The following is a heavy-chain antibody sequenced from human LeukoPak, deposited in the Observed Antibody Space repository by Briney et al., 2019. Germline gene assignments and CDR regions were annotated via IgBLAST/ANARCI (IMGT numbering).Heavy chain of an antibody. CDR1: GGSISSDSFS. Sequence: SQTLSLTCTVSGGSISSDSFSWSWLRQPAGKGLGWVGRVHTSGSTNYSPSLASRVTISQDTSKNQFSLKLSSVTAADTAVYYCARLQVSYFDYWGQGTLVTVSS. CDR3: ARLQVSYFDY. CDR2: VHTSGST. V-gene: IGHV4-61*02. J-gene: IGHJ4*02. D-gene: IGHD1-14*01.